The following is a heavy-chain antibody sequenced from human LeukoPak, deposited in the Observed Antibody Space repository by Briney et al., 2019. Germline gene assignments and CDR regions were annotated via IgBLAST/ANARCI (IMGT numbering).Heavy chain of an antibody. J-gene: IGHJ4*02. V-gene: IGHV3-21*04. CDR2: ISSSSSYI. Sequence: GGSLRLSCAASGFTFSSYSMNWVRQAPGKGLEWVSSISSSSSYIYYADSVKGRFTISRDNAKNSLYLQMNSLRAEDTALYYCAKGGSYYYDSSGYFDYWGQGTLVTVSS. CDR1: GFTFSSYS. CDR3: AKGGSYYYDSSGYFDY. D-gene: IGHD3-22*01.